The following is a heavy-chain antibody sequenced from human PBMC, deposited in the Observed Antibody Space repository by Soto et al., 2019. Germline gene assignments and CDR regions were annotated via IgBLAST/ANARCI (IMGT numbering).Heavy chain of an antibody. Sequence: PGGSLRLSCAASGLTFSDYYMSWIRQAPGKGLEWVSYITSSGSYTKYADSVKGRFTISRDNSKNTLYLQMNSLRAEDTAVYYCAKHLYDILTGYTYWGQGTLVTVSS. J-gene: IGHJ4*02. V-gene: IGHV3-11*03. CDR2: ITSSGSYT. CDR1: GLTFSDYY. D-gene: IGHD3-9*01. CDR3: AKHLYDILTGYTY.